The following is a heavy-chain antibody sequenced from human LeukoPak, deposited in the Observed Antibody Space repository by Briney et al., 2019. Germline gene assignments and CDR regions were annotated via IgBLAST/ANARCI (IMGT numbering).Heavy chain of an antibody. Sequence: GGSLRLSCAASGFTFSNYGMSWVRQAPGKGLEWVSTISGSGSATYNAGSVKGRFTTSRDNSNNTLYLQMNSLRAEDTAVYYCAKTEARAAIRGGSDYWGQGTLVSVSS. CDR3: AKTEARAAIRGGSDY. V-gene: IGHV3-23*01. D-gene: IGHD2-2*02. J-gene: IGHJ4*02. CDR2: ISGSGSAT. CDR1: GFTFSNYG.